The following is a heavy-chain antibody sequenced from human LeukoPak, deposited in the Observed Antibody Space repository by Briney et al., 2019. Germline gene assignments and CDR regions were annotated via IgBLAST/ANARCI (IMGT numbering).Heavy chain of an antibody. CDR2: ISAYNGNT. V-gene: IGHV1-18*01. Sequence: ASVKVSCKASGYTFTSYGISWVRQAPGQGLEWMGWISAYNGNTNYAQKLQGRVTMTTDTSTSTAYMELRSLRSDDTAVYYCARERFLEWKDYYYYYMDVWGKGTTVTVSS. CDR1: GYTFTSYG. D-gene: IGHD3-3*01. J-gene: IGHJ6*03. CDR3: ARERFLEWKDYYYYYMDV.